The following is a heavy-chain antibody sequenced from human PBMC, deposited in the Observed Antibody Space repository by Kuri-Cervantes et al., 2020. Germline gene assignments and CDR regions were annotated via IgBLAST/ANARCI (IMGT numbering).Heavy chain of an antibody. CDR2: ISHDGSNR. D-gene: IGHD4-17*01. CDR1: GFTFSTYG. J-gene: IGHJ4*02. Sequence: GGSLRLSCAGSGFTFSTYGTHWVRQAPGKGLEWVAVISHDGSNRFYADSVKGRFDVSRDNSKNTVNLQMNTLRGEDTAIYYCAREGVFGDYEGGIDYWGQGTLVTVSS. V-gene: IGHV3-30*09. CDR3: AREGVFGDYEGGIDY.